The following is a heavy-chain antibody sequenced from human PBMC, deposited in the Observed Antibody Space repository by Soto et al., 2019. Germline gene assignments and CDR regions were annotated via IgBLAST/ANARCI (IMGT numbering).Heavy chain of an antibody. V-gene: IGHV1-69*08. Sequence: QVQLVQSGAEVKKPGSSVKVSCKASGGTFSSYTISWVRQAPGQGLEWMGRIIPILGIANYAQKFQGRVTITADXXTXTXXMELSSLRSEDTAVYYCARDHYYGSGKTLYNWFDPWGQGTLVTVSS. J-gene: IGHJ5*02. CDR2: IIPILGIA. D-gene: IGHD3-10*01. CDR1: GGTFSSYT. CDR3: ARDHYYGSGKTLYNWFDP.